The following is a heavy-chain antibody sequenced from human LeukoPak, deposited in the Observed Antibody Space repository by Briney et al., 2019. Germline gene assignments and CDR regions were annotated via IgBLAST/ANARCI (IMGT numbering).Heavy chain of an antibody. CDR2: ISGSGGNT. V-gene: IGHV3-23*01. CDR1: GFTFSSYA. CDR3: AAVANTGFDY. J-gene: IGHJ4*02. Sequence: GGSLRLSCAASGFTFSSYAMSWVRQAPGGGREWVAAISGSGGNTYYADSVKGRFTISRDSSRNTLYLQMNSLRADDTAVYYCAAVANTGFDYWGQGTLGTVSS. D-gene: IGHD6-19*01.